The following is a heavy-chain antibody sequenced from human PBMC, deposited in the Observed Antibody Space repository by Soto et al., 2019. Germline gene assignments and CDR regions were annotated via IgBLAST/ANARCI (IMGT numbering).Heavy chain of an antibody. J-gene: IGHJ4*02. Sequence: LRLSCAASGFTFTNYWMQWVRQAPGKGLVWVSRINSDGSSTSHADSVKGRFTISRDNAKNTLYLQMSSLRAEDTAVYYCARPRASSSGTGAYWGRGTQVTVSS. CDR3: ARPRASSSGTGAY. CDR2: INSDGSST. V-gene: IGHV3-74*01. D-gene: IGHD2-2*01. CDR1: GFTFTNYW.